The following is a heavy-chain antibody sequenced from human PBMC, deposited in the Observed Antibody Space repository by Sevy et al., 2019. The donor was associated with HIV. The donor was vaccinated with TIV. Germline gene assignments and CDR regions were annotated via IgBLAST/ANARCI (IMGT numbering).Heavy chain of an antibody. J-gene: IGHJ4*02. Sequence: GGSLRLSCTACGFTFSDYAMSWVRQAPGKGLEWVGLIKTKTYGGTTEYAASVKGRFIISRDDSKNIAYLQMNSLKTEATAVYYCTRDLYGSGWFYFDYWGQGTLVTVSS. CDR2: IKTKTYGGTT. CDR3: TRDLYGSGWFYFDY. CDR1: GFTFSDYA. V-gene: IGHV3-49*04. D-gene: IGHD6-19*01.